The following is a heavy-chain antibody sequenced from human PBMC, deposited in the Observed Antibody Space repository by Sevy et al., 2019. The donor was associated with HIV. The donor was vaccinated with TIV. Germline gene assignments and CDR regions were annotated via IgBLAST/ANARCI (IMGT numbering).Heavy chain of an antibody. J-gene: IGHJ6*02. CDR1: GFAFSDYA. D-gene: IGHD2-15*01. Sequence: GGSLRLSCAASGFAFSDYAMHWVRQAPGEGLQLVAAISYAGDNKYFADSVKGRFTVSKDNSKNTLYLEMNSLRAEDTAVYYCAKAHADCSGGTCYTAHYYYDMDVWGRGATVTVSS. CDR2: ISYAGDNK. V-gene: IGHV3-30*18. CDR3: AKAHADCSGGTCYTAHYYYDMDV.